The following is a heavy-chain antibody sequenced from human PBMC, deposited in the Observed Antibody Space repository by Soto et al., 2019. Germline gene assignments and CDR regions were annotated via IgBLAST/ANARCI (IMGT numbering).Heavy chain of an antibody. J-gene: IGHJ6*02. D-gene: IGHD3-9*01. CDR3: ARGDATKIVVTTYYAMDV. CDR1: GGSLSNYG. V-gene: IGHV1-69*12. Sequence: QVQLVQSGAEVKKPGSSVKVSCKASGGSLSNYGISWVRQAPGQGLEWMGGIIPVFGTANYAQKFQGRVTITADESTSIGYMDVTSLRSEDTAAYYCARGDATKIVVTTYYAMDVWGQGTTVTVSS. CDR2: IIPVFGTA.